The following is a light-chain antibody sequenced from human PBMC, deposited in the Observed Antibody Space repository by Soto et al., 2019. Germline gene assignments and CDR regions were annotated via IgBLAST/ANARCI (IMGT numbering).Light chain of an antibody. Sequence: EVVLTQSPGTLSLSPGERATLSCRASQSVSSSYLGWYQQKPGQAPRLLIFAASSRATGIPDRFSGSGSGTDFTLTIGRLEPEDVAVYYCHQYGRSPKTFGRGTKLEIK. J-gene: IGKJ2*01. CDR2: AAS. CDR3: HQYGRSPKT. V-gene: IGKV3-20*01. CDR1: QSVSSSY.